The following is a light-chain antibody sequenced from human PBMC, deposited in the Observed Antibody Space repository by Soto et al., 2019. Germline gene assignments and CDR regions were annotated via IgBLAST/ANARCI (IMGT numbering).Light chain of an antibody. CDR1: QSVGRN. CDR2: GTS. CDR3: KHYNRCPYT. V-gene: IGKV3-15*01. J-gene: IGKJ2*01. Sequence: EIVMTQSPVALSVSPGERAALSCRASQSVGRNFAWYQQRPGQAPRVIIYGTSTRATGVPARFSGSGSGTDCTLTISSLQSEDFAVYYSKHYNRCPYTFGQGTRLEIK.